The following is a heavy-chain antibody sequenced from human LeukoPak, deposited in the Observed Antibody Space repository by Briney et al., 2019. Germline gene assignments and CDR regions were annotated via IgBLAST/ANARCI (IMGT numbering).Heavy chain of an antibody. CDR1: GGTFSIYA. J-gene: IGHJ4*02. CDR3: ASRDSIAAAGSEYYFDY. V-gene: IGHV1-69*05. Sequence: SVTVSCKASGGTFSIYAISWVRQAPGQHLEWMGGSITIFGTANYAQKFQGRVTITTDESTSTAYMELRSLRSEATAVYYCASRDSIAAAGSEYYFDYWGQGTLVTVSS. CDR2: SITIFGTA. D-gene: IGHD6-13*01.